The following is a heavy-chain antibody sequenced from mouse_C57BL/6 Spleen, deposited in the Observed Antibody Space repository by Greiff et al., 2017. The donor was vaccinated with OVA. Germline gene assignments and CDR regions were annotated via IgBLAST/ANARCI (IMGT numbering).Heavy chain of an antibody. CDR1: GYSITSGYY. CDR2: ISYDGSN. CDR3: ARVVQAWFAY. Sequence: DVQLQESGPGLVKPSQSLSLTCSVTGYSITSGYYWNWIRQFPGNKLEWMGYISYDGSNNYNPSLKNRISITRDTSKNQFFLKLNSVTTEDTATYYCARVVQAWFAYWGQGTLVTVSA. V-gene: IGHV3-6*01. J-gene: IGHJ3*01.